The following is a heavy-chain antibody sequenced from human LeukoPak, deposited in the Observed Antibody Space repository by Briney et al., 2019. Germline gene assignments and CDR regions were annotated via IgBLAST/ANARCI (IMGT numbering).Heavy chain of an antibody. CDR1: GFTFSSYA. CDR2: ISGSGGST. D-gene: IGHD2-21*02. Sequence: GGSLRLSCAASGFTFSSYAMIWARQAPGKGLEWVSAISGSGGSTYYADSVKGRFTISRDNSKNTLYLQMNSLRAEDTAVYYCAKHGEYCGGDCYYGAHFDYWGQGTLVTVSS. V-gene: IGHV3-23*01. J-gene: IGHJ4*02. CDR3: AKHGEYCGGDCYYGAHFDY.